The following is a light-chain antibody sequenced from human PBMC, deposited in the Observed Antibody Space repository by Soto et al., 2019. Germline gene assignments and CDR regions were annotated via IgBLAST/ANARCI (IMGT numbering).Light chain of an antibody. V-gene: IGLV1-40*01. CDR3: QSYDSSLSGYV. CDR2: GNS. J-gene: IGLJ1*01. Sequence: QSVLTQPPSVSGAPGQRVTISCTGSSCNIGAGYDVHWYQQLPGTAPKLLIYGNSNRPSGVPDRFSGSKSGTSASLAITGLQAEDEADYYCQSYDSSLSGYVFGTGTKVTFL. CDR1: SCNIGAGYD.